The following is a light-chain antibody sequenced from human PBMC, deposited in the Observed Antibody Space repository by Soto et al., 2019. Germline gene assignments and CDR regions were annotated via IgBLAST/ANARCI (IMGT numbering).Light chain of an antibody. CDR3: QQYNSYPGT. Sequence: EIVMTQSPSTLSVSPGERATLSCRASQSVSSNLAWYQQKPGQAPRLLIYGASTRATGIPARFSGSGSGTEFTLTISSLQSEDFAIYYCQQYNSYPGTFGQGTKLEIK. CDR2: GAS. CDR1: QSVSSN. V-gene: IGKV3-15*01. J-gene: IGKJ2*02.